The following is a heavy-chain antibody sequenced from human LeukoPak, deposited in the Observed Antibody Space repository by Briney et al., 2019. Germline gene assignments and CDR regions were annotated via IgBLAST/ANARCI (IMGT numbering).Heavy chain of an antibody. Sequence: SETLSLTCTVSNGSISSYYWSWIRQPAGKGLEWIGRIHASGSTNYNPSLKSRVTMSADTPKNQFSLKLSSVTAADTAIYFCARGDRAVAGAWGWFDPWGQGTLVTVSS. D-gene: IGHD6-19*01. CDR2: IHASGST. CDR1: NGSISSYY. J-gene: IGHJ5*02. V-gene: IGHV4-4*07. CDR3: ARGDRAVAGAWGWFDP.